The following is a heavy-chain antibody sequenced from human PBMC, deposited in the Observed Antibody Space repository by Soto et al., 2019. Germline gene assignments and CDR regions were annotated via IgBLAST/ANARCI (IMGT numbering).Heavy chain of an antibody. CDR3: ARVDFWSGPNKYYFDY. CDR1: GYSISSGYY. CDR2: IYHSGCT. D-gene: IGHD3-3*01. J-gene: IGHJ4*02. Sequence: SETLSLTCAVSGYSISSGYYWGWIRQPPGKGLEWIGSIYHSGCTYYNPSLKSRVTISVDTSKNQFSLKLSSVTAADTAVYYCARVDFWSGPNKYYFDYWGQGTLVTVSS. V-gene: IGHV4-38-2*01.